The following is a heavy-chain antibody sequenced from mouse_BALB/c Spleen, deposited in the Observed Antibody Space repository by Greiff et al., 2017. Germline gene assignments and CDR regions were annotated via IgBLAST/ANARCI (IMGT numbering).Heavy chain of an antibody. J-gene: IGHJ4*01. CDR2: ISSGGGST. D-gene: IGHD2-1*01. CDR1: GFAFSSYD. V-gene: IGHV5-12-1*01. CDR3: ARGNYWYAMDY. Sequence: EVQLVESGGGLVKPGGSLKLSCAASGFAFSSYDMSWVRQTPEKRLEWVAYISSGGGSTYYPDTVKGRFTISRDNAKNTLYLQMSSLKSEDTAMYYCARGNYWYAMDYWGQGTSVTVSS.